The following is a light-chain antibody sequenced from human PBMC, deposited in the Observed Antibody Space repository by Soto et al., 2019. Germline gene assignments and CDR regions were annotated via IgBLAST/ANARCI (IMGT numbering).Light chain of an antibody. V-gene: IGKV1-33*01. J-gene: IGKJ4*01. CDR1: QDISKY. Sequence: DIQMTPSPSSLSASVGDRVTITCQASQDISKYLNWYQQEPGKVPKLVIYDASNLETGVPSRFSGSESGTDFNLPIISRQPEDIASDYCQLDDNLPRTVGGGTKVDIK. CDR3: QLDDNLPRT. CDR2: DAS.